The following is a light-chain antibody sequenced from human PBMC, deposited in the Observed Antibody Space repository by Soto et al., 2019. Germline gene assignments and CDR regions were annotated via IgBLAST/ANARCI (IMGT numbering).Light chain of an antibody. J-gene: IGKJ1*01. V-gene: IGKV3-20*01. CDR3: QQYCSSPVT. CDR1: QSVSSSY. Sequence: EIVLTQSPGTLSLSPGERATLSCRASQSVSSSYLAWYHQKPGQAPRLLIYGASSRATGIPDRFSGSGSGTDFTLPISRLEAEDFAVYYCQQYCSSPVTFGQGNKVDIK. CDR2: GAS.